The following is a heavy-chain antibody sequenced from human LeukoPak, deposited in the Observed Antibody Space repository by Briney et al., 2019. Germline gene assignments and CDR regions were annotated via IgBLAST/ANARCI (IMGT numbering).Heavy chain of an antibody. CDR3: ARKAIYCSTTSYPYDAFDI. J-gene: IGHJ3*02. V-gene: IGHV4-4*07. Sequence: SETLSLTCSVSGGSISTYSWSWIRQPAGKGLEWIGRIYTSGSTNYNPSLKGRVTMSVDTSKNQFSLKLTSVTAADTAVYYCARKAIYCSTTSYPYDAFDIWGQGTMVTVSS. D-gene: IGHD2-2*01. CDR1: GGSISTYS. CDR2: IYTSGST.